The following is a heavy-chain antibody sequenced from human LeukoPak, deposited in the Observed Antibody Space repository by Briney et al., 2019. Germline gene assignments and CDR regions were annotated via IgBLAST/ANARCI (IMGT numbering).Heavy chain of an antibody. V-gene: IGHV1-69*04. D-gene: IGHD4-17*01. Sequence: GSSVKVSCKASGGTFSSYTISWVRQAPGQGLEWMGRIIPILGIANYAQKFQGRVTITADKSTSTAYMELSSLRSEDTAVYYCARDNDYVFRDYWGQGTLVTVSS. J-gene: IGHJ4*02. CDR1: GGTFSSYT. CDR3: ARDNDYVFRDY. CDR2: IIPILGIA.